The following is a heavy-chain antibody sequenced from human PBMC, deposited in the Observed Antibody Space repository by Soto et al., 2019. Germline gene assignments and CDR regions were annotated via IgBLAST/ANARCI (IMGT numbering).Heavy chain of an antibody. J-gene: IGHJ4*02. CDR3: AREHSTAWRFFDY. CDR2: ISGSGGSA. V-gene: IGHV3-23*01. CDR1: GFSLGSSG. D-gene: IGHD6-19*01. Sequence: EVQLLESGGGVVQPGGSLRLTCAASGFSLGSSGMSWVRQAPGKGLEWVSSISGSGGSAYYADSVKGRFTISRDNAKNSLYLQMNSLRDEDTAVYYCAREHSTAWRFFDYWGQGTLVTVSS.